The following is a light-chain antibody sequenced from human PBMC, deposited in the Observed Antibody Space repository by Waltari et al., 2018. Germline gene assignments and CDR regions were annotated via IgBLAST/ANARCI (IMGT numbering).Light chain of an antibody. CDR3: QKSYSTPV. Sequence: IQITQSPPSLSASVGDRVTISRRASQSIAGSLNWYQQKPGKTPKLLIYAASNLQSGVPSRCSGSGSGTDFTLTITSLRHEDFATYYWQKSYSTPVFGGGTKVEI. CDR2: AAS. CDR1: QSIAGS. J-gene: IGKJ4*01. V-gene: IGKV1-39*01.